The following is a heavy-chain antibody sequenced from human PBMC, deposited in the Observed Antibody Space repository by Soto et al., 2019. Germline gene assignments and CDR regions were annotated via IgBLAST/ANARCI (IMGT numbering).Heavy chain of an antibody. CDR2: IFHDGTA. CDR1: GVSLTSGNW. V-gene: IGHV4-4*02. Sequence: SETLSLTCSVSGVSLTSGNWWTWVRQSPQRGLEYIGEIFHDGTANYDPSFERRVAMSVDTSRNQFSLKLTSVIAADTAVYFCARLVYDTRLNYMYFDFWGPGTLVTVSS. D-gene: IGHD3-10*01. J-gene: IGHJ4*02. CDR3: ARLVYDTRLNYMYFDF.